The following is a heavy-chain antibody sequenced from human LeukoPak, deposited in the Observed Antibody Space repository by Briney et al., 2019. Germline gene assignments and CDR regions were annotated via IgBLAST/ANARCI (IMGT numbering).Heavy chain of an antibody. CDR2: IKQDGSEK. V-gene: IGHV3-7*03. CDR1: GFTFSNYW. J-gene: IGHJ3*02. CDR3: ARDPPLTPGWNAFDI. Sequence: GGSLRLSCAASGFTFSNYWMTWVRQAPGKGLEWVANIKQDGSEKYYVDSVKGRFTISRDNAKNSLYLQINSLRAEDTALYYCARDPPLTPGWNAFDIWGQGTMVTVSS. D-gene: IGHD1-14*01.